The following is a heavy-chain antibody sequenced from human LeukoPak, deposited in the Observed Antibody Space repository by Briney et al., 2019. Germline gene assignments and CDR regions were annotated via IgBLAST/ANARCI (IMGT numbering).Heavy chain of an antibody. V-gene: IGHV4-59*01. CDR2: IYYSEST. CDR1: GGSISSYY. CDR3: ARERWEGGSFVMGFDY. Sequence: SETLSLTCTVSGGSISSYYWSWIRQPPGKGLEWIGYIYYSESTNYNPSLKSRVTISVDTSKNQFSLRLSSVTAADTAVYYCARERWEGGSFVMGFDYWGQGALVTVSS. D-gene: IGHD1-26*01. J-gene: IGHJ4*02.